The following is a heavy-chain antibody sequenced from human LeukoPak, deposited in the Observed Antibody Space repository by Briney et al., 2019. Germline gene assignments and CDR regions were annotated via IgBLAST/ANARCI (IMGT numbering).Heavy chain of an antibody. V-gene: IGHV1-69*13. Sequence: ASVKVSCKASGGTFSSYAISWVRQAPGQGLEWMGGIIPIFGTANYAQKFQGRVTITADESTSTAYMELSSLRSEDTAVYYCARAARDYYSYYYMDVWGKGTTVTVSS. CDR2: IIPIFGTA. CDR3: ARAARDYYSYYYMDV. J-gene: IGHJ6*03. CDR1: GGTFSSYA.